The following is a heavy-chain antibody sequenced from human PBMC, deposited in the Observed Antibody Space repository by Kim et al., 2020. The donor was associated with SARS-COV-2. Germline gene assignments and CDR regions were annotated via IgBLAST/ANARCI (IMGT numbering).Heavy chain of an antibody. J-gene: IGHJ6*02. V-gene: IGHV3-23*01. CDR3: AKDPLVFGEFLYGMDV. CDR1: GFTFSSYA. D-gene: IGHD3-10*02. Sequence: GGSLRLSCAASGFTFSSYAMSWVRQAPGKGLEWVSAISGSGGSTYYADSVKGRFTISRDNSKNTLYLQMNSLRAEDTAVYYCAKDPLVFGEFLYGMDVWGQGTTVTVSS. CDR2: ISGSGGST.